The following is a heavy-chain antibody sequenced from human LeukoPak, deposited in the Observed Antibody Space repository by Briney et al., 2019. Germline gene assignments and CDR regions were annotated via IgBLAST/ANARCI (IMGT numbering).Heavy chain of an antibody. D-gene: IGHD4-17*01. CDR3: ARRTGQHYGDYVIDY. CDR1: GYSFTDYW. J-gene: IGHJ4*02. Sequence: GESLKISCKGSGYSFTDYWIGWVRQMPGKGLEWMGIIYPGDPDTRHSPSFQDQVTISADKSISTAYLQWSSLKASDTAMYYCARRTGQHYGDYVIDYWGQGTLVTVSS. CDR2: IYPGDPDT. V-gene: IGHV5-51*01.